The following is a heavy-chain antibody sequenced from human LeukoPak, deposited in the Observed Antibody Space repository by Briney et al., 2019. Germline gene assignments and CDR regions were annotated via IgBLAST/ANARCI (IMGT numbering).Heavy chain of an antibody. CDR2: ISSSGSTI. CDR1: GFTFSSYE. V-gene: IGHV3-48*03. D-gene: IGHD1-26*01. CDR3: ARVGAYYYGMDV. J-gene: IGHJ6*02. Sequence: PGGSLRLSCAASGFTFSSYEMNWARQAPGKGLEWVSYISSSGSTIYYADSVKGRFTISRDNAKNSLYLQMNSLRAEDTAVYYCARVGAYYYGMDVWGQGTTVTVSS.